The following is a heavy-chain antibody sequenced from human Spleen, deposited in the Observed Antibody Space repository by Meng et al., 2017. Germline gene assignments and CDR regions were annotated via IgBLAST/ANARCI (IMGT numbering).Heavy chain of an antibody. D-gene: IGHD6-19*01. Sequence: HVAPQEWGRARVETSHNPSLTCTVLCGSITSDSYYLSWIRQHPGKGLEWIVYIDYSGSSHYNPSLQSLATISVDTSKNQFSLKLSSVTAADTAVYYCARAGLDGFSSWFYFDYWGPGTLVTVSS. J-gene: IGHJ4*02. CDR2: IDYSGSS. CDR1: CGSITSDSYY. CDR3: ARAGLDGFSSWFYFDY. V-gene: IGHV4-31*01.